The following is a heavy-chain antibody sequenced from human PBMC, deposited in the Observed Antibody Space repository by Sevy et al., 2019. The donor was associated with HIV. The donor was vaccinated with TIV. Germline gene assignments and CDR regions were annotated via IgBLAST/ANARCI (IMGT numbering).Heavy chain of an antibody. CDR2: IWYDGSNK. CDR3: AMNYYDSSGSSFFFDY. D-gene: IGHD3-22*01. J-gene: IGHJ4*02. CDR1: GFTFSSYG. Sequence: GGSLRLSCAASGFTFSSYGMHWVRQAPGKGLEWVAVIWYDGSNKYYADSVKGRFIISRDNSKNMLYLQMNSLIAEDTAVYYCAMNYYDSSGSSFFFDYWGQGTLVTVSS. V-gene: IGHV3-33*01.